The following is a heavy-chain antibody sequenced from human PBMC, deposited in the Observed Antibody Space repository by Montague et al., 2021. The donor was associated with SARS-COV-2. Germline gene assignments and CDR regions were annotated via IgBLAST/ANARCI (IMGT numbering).Heavy chain of an antibody. CDR1: GGSIRTSSYY. J-gene: IGHJ3*02. V-gene: IGHV4-39*01. Sequence: SETLSLTCTVSGGSIRTSSYYWGWIRQPPGKGLDWIGSIYYSGSTYYNPSLKNRVTISVDTSKNQFSLKLSSVTAADTAVYYCAMRGGALDAFDIWGQGTMVIVSS. D-gene: IGHD4-17*01. CDR3: AMRGGALDAFDI. CDR2: IYYSGST.